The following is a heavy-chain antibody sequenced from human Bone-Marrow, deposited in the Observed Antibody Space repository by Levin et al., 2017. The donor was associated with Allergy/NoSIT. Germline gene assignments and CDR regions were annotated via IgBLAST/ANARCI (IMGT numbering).Heavy chain of an antibody. D-gene: IGHD3-10*01. J-gene: IGHJ6*03. V-gene: IGHV4-34*01. CDR1: GRSFGGYF. CDR2: INHSGST. Sequence: SETLSLTCAVSGRSFGGYFWTWIRQTPGKGLEWIGEINHSGSTTYNPSLKSRVTMSVDTAKKQFSLNLTSGTAADTAVYYCVREYYYGSASYVTKPYMDVWGKGTTVTVSS. CDR3: VREYYYGSASYVTKPYMDV.